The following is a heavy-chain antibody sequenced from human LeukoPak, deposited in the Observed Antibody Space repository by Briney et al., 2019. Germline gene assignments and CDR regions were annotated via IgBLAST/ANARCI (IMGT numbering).Heavy chain of an antibody. D-gene: IGHD5-18*01. J-gene: IGHJ3*02. V-gene: IGHV4-4*07. Sequence: SETLSLTCTVSGGSISSYYWSWIRQPAGKGLEWIGRIYSSGSTNYNPSLKSRLTMSVDTSKNQFSLKLTSVTAADTATYYCARETASQRRAFDTWGQGTMVTVSS. CDR1: GGSISSYY. CDR2: IYSSGST. CDR3: ARETASQRRAFDT.